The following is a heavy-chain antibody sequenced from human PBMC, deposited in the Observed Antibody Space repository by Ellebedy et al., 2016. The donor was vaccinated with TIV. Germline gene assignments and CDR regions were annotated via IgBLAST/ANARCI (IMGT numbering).Heavy chain of an antibody. J-gene: IGHJ4*02. V-gene: IGHV3-23*01. D-gene: IGHD2-15*01. CDR2: ITGGGGDT. Sequence: PGGSLRLSCAASGFTFSNYAMSWVRQTPGKGLECVSLITGGGGDTYQADSVRGRFTISRDNGENTLYLQMNNLRPEDTAVYYCAKAPVAHCTGASCYPFDCWGQGTLVTVSS. CDR3: AKAPVAHCTGASCYPFDC. CDR1: GFTFSNYA.